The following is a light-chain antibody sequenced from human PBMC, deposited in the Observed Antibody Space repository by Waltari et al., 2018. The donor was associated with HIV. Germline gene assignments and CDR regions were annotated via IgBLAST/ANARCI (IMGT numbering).Light chain of an antibody. CDR3: QQYYTTPLT. V-gene: IGKV4-1*01. J-gene: IGKJ4*01. CDR2: WAS. Sequence: DIVMTQSPDSLAVSLGERATINCKSSQSVLYSSNNNNYLAWYPQKPGQPSKLLIYWASARESGVPDRFSGSGSGTDFTLTISSLQAEDVAVYYCQQYYTTPLTFGGGTKVEIK. CDR1: QSVLYSSNNNNY.